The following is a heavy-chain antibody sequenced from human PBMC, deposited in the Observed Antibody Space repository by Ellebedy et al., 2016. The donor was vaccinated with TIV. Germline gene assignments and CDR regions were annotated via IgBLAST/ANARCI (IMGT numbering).Heavy chain of an antibody. D-gene: IGHD1-26*01. CDR2: ISSSSTYI. J-gene: IGHJ3*02. CDR1: GFTFGTYS. CDR3: ASWDYSGSYSLLDAFDI. Sequence: GESLKISCAASGFTFGTYSMNWVRQAPGKGLEWVSSISSSSTYIYYADSVKGRFTISRDNAKNSLYLQMNSLRAEDTAVYYCASWDYSGSYSLLDAFDIWGQGTMVTVSS. V-gene: IGHV3-21*01.